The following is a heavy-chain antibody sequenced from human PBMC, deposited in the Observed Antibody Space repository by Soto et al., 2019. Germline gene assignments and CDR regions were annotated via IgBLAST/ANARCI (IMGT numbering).Heavy chain of an antibody. CDR2: ISAYNGNT. V-gene: IGHV1-18*01. D-gene: IGHD3-10*01. Sequence: QVQLVQSGAEVKKPGASVKVSCKASGYTFTSYGISWVRQAPGQGLEWMGWISAYNGNTNYAQKLQVRVTMTTDTSTSTAYMELRSLRSDDTAVYYCARGFTMVRGVPWGEGYYMDVWGKGTTVTVSS. CDR3: ARGFTMVRGVPWGEGYYMDV. CDR1: GYTFTSYG. J-gene: IGHJ6*03.